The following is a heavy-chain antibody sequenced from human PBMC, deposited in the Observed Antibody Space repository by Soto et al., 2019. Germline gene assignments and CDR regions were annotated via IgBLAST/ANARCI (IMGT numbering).Heavy chain of an antibody. CDR1: GFTFSSYA. J-gene: IGHJ4*02. D-gene: IGHD1-26*01. V-gene: IGHV3-23*01. Sequence: PGGPLRLSCAASGFTFSSYAMRWVRQAPWKGLEWDSAISGRGGSTYYADSVKGRFTISRDNSKNTLYLQMNSLRAEDTAVYYCAKDRIVGATRFDYWGQGTLVTVSS. CDR2: ISGRGGST. CDR3: AKDRIVGATRFDY.